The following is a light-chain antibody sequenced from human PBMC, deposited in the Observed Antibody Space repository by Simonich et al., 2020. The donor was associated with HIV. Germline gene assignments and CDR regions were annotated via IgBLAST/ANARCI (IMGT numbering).Light chain of an antibody. V-gene: IGKV2-28*01. CDR2: LGS. J-gene: IGKJ5*01. Sequence: DIVMTQSPLSLPVTPGEPASISCRSSQSLLHSNGYNYLDWYLQRPGQSPPLLIYLGSNRAAGVPDRFSGSGSGTDFTLIISRVEAEDVGVYYCMQALQTPITFGQGTRLEIK. CDR1: QSLLHSNGYNY. CDR3: MQALQTPIT.